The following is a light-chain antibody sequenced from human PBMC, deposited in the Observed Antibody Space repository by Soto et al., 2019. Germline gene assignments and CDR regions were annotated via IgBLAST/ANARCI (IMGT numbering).Light chain of an antibody. J-gene: IGKJ5*01. V-gene: IGKV3-11*01. Sequence: EIVLTQSPATLSLSPGERATLSCRASQSVSRYLAWYQQKPGQAPRLLIYDASNRATGIPARFSGSGSGTDFTLIIRRLEPEDSALYYCQHYQGGHPIAFGQGTRLEI. CDR1: QSVSRY. CDR2: DAS. CDR3: QHYQGGHPIA.